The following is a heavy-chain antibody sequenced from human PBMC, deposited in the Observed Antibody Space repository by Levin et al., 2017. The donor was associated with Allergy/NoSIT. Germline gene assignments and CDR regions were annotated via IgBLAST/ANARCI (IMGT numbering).Heavy chain of an antibody. CDR2: ISSSSSYT. V-gene: IGHV3-11*05. Sequence: LSLTCAASGFTFSDYYMSWIRQAPGKGLEWVSYISSSSSYTNYADSVKGRFTISRDNAKNSLYLQMNSLRAEDTAVYYCAREWRDYYGSGSYYIGRNYYFDYWGQGTLVTVSS. D-gene: IGHD3-10*01. CDR3: AREWRDYYGSGSYYIGRNYYFDY. J-gene: IGHJ4*02. CDR1: GFTFSDYY.